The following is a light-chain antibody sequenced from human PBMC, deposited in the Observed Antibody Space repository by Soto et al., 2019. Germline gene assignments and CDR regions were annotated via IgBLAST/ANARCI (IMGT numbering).Light chain of an antibody. Sequence: ENVLPQSPGTLSLSPGERATLSCRASQSVSSSYLAWYQQKPGQAPRLLIYGASSRATGIPDRFSGSGSGTDFTLTISRLEPEDFAVYYCQQYASSITFGQGTRLEIK. CDR1: QSVSSSY. CDR3: QQYASSIT. V-gene: IGKV3-20*01. J-gene: IGKJ5*01. CDR2: GAS.